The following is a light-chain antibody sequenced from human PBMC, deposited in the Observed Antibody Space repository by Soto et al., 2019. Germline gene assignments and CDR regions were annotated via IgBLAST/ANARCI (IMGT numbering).Light chain of an antibody. V-gene: IGLV2-23*02. Sequence: QSVLAQPASVSGTPGQSITISCTGTSSNVGSYQLVAWYQQHPGKAPKLMIFEVNKRPSGVSNRFSGSKSGNTASLPISGLKVEDEADYYCCSSGGSPTYVFGTGTKVTGL. CDR1: SSNVGSYQL. CDR3: CSSGGSPTYV. J-gene: IGLJ1*01. CDR2: EVN.